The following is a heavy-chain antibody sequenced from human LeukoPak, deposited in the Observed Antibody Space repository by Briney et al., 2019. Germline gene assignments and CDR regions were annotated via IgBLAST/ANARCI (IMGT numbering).Heavy chain of an antibody. CDR2: ISTSSRYI. D-gene: IGHD2-2*01. CDR1: GFTLSNYD. J-gene: IGHJ5*02. CDR3: ARADCSSSTCYLRRSWFDP. Sequence: TGGSLRLSCAASGFTLSNYDMNWVRQAPGKGLECVSSISTSSRYIYYKDSVRGRFTISRDDAKNSLYLEMNSLRAEDTAVYYCARADCSSSTCYLRRSWFDPWGQGTLVTVSS. V-gene: IGHV3-21*01.